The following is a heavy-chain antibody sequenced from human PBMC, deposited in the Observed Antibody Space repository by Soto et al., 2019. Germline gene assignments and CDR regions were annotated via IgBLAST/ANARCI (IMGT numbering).Heavy chain of an antibody. CDR1: GGSISSYY. J-gene: IGHJ4*02. V-gene: IGHV4-59*01. Sequence: PSETLSLTCTVSGGSISSYYWSWIRQPPGKGLEWIGYIYYSGSTNYNPSLKSRVTISVDTSKNQFSLKLSSVTAADTAVYYCAREVEYYYGSGSYRAFDYWGQGTLVTVSS. CDR2: IYYSGST. CDR3: AREVEYYYGSGSYRAFDY. D-gene: IGHD3-10*01.